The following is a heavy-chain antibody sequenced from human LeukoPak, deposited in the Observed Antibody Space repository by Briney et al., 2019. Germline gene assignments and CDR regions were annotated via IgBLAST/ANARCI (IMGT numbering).Heavy chain of an antibody. CDR3: ARVRHRLAETYIDY. J-gene: IGHJ4*02. CDR2: ISAYNGNT. V-gene: IGHV1-18*01. Sequence: ASVKVSCEASGYTFTSYGISWVRQAPGQALEWMGWISAYNGNTNYAQKLQGRVTMTTDTSTSTAYMELRSLRSDDTAVYYCARVRHRLAETYIDYWGQGTLVTVSS. CDR1: GYTFTSYG. D-gene: IGHD3-16*01.